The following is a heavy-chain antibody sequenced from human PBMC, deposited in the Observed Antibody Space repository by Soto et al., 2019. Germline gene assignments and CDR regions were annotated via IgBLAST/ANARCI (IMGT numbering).Heavy chain of an antibody. CDR2: IYYSGST. D-gene: IGHD3-22*01. J-gene: IGHJ4*02. CDR3: ASTPGYYYDSSGYYDTRGAYFDY. V-gene: IGHV4-59*01. CDR1: GGSISSYY. Sequence: PSETLSLTCTVSGGSISSYYWSWMRQPPGKGLEWIGNIYYSGSTNYNPSLKSRVTISVDTSKNQFSLKLSSVTAADTAVYYCASTPGYYYDSSGYYDTRGAYFDYWGQGTLVTVS.